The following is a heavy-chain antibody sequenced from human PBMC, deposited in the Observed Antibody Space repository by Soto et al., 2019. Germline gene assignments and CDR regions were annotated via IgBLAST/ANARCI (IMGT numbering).Heavy chain of an antibody. V-gene: IGHV3-33*01. J-gene: IGHJ5*02. Sequence: PGGSLRLSCAASGFTFSTYGMHWVRQAPGKGLEWVAIIWYDGSNKYYADSVKGRFTISRDDSKNTLYLQMNSLRAEDTAVYYCARDSSAYDWYIGRRPPRASDPWGPGPLGTVSS. CDR3: ARDSSAYDWYIGRRPPRASDP. CDR1: GFTFSTYG. D-gene: IGHD5-12*01. CDR2: IWYDGSNK.